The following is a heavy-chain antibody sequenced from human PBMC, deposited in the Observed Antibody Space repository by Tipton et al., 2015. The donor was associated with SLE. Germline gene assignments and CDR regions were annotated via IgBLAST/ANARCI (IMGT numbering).Heavy chain of an antibody. V-gene: IGHV3-21*01. CDR2: ISSSSSYI. CDR3: ARDQGVYSSSWFDY. J-gene: IGHJ4*02. Sequence: SLRLSCAASGFIFSSYSMSWVRQAPGKGLEWVSSISSSSSYIYYADSVKGRFTISRDNAKNSLYLQMNSLRAEDTAVYYCARDQGVYSSSWFDYWGQGTLVTVSS. CDR1: GFIFSSYS. D-gene: IGHD6-13*01.